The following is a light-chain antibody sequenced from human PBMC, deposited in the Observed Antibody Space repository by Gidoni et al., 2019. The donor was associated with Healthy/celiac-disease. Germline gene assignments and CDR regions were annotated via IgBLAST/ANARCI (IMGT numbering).Light chain of an antibody. CDR3: QQYYSTLWT. J-gene: IGKJ1*01. V-gene: IGKV4-1*01. CDR1: QSVLYSSNNKNY. Sequence: DIVMTQSPDSPAVSLGERATINCKSSQSVLYSSNNKNYLAWYQQKPGQPPKLLIYWASTRESGVPDRFSGSGSGTEFTLTISSLQAEDVAVYYCQQYYSTLWTFGQGTKVEIK. CDR2: WAS.